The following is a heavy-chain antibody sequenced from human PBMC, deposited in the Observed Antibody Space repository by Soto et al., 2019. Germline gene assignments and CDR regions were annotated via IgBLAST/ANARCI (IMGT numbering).Heavy chain of an antibody. V-gene: IGHV4-4*07. CDR3: ARGNSGGRGNWFDP. CDR2: IYTSGIT. CDR1: GGSISSYY. Sequence: PSETLSLTGTVSGGSISSYYLSWIRQPAGKGLEWIGRIYTSGITNYNPSLKSRVTMSVGTSKNQCSLKLSSVTAADTAVYYCARGNSGGRGNWFDPWGLGTLVTVSS. D-gene: IGHD6-19*01. J-gene: IGHJ5*02.